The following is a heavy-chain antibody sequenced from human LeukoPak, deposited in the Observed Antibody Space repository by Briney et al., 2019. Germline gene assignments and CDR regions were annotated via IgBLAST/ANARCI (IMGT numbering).Heavy chain of an antibody. CDR2: INPNSGGT. J-gene: IGHJ4*02. V-gene: IGHV1-2*06. D-gene: IGHD4-23*01. Sequence: ASVKVSCKASGYTFTGYYMHWVRQAPGQGLEWMGRINPNSGGTNYAQKFQGRVTMTRDTSISTAYMELSRLRSDDTAVYYCASRGFGYGGNSVVYFDYWGQGTLVTVSS. CDR3: ASRGFGYGGNSVVYFDY. CDR1: GYTFTGYY.